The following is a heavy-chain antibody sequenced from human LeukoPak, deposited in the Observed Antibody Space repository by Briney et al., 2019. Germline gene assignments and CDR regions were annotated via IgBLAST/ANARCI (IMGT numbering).Heavy chain of an antibody. D-gene: IGHD6-13*01. Sequence: ASVKVSCKASGYTFTSYAMHWMRQAPGQRLEWMGWINAGNGNTKYSQKFQGRVTITRDTSASTAYMELSSLRSEDTAVYYCARADSSSERGYFDYWGQGTLVTVSS. J-gene: IGHJ4*02. CDR1: GYTFTSYA. V-gene: IGHV1-3*01. CDR2: INAGNGNT. CDR3: ARADSSSERGYFDY.